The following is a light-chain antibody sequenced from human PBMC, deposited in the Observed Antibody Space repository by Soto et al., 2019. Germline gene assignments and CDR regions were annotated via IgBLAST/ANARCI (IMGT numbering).Light chain of an antibody. Sequence: DIVLTQTPVSLSVTPGQPASMSCTSSQSLLHSDRKTYLYWYLQRAGQPPQVLIYEVSKRLSGVPDRFRGRGSGTDCTLKLSRVEAEDFGVYYCMQSIEYPLTFGGGTKVQI. J-gene: IGKJ4*01. V-gene: IGKV2D-29*01. CDR1: QSLLHSDRKTY. CDR2: EVS. CDR3: MQSIEYPLT.